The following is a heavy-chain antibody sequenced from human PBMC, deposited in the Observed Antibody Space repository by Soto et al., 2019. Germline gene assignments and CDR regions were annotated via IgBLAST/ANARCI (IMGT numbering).Heavy chain of an antibody. J-gene: IGHJ5*02. CDR3: ASSLPAAGPLSWFDP. V-gene: IGHV1-69*02. Sequence: QVQLVQSGAEVKKPGSSVKVSCKASGGTFSSYTISWVRQAPGQGLEWMGRIIPILGIANYAQKFQGRVTTTADKTTSTAYMKLSSLRSEDTALYYCASSLPAAGPLSWFDPWGQGTLVTVSS. CDR2: IIPILGIA. CDR1: GGTFSSYT. D-gene: IGHD6-13*01.